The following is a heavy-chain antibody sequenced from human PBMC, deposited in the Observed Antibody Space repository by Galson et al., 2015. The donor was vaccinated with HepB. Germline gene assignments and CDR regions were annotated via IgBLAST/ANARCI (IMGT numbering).Heavy chain of an antibody. V-gene: IGHV1-69*02. CDR1: GGAFDKYN. CDR3: TRSHYYDSSPFDS. CDR2: IVPVLDIT. Sequence: CKTSGGAFDKYNFNWVRQAPGQGLEWMGKIVPVLDITKYAQKFQGRVTITADTSTSTAYMELSSLRSDDTALYYCTRSHYYDSSPFDSWGQGTLVTVSS. J-gene: IGHJ4*02. D-gene: IGHD3-22*01.